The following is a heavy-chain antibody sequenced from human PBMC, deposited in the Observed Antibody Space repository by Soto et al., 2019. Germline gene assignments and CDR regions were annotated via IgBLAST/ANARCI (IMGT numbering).Heavy chain of an antibody. D-gene: IGHD6-6*01. V-gene: IGHV3-33*01. Sequence: PGGSLRLSCAASVFPFSSYGMHWVRQAPGKGLEWVAVIWYDGSNKYYADSVKGRFTISRDNSKNTLYLQMNSLRAEDTAVYYCARDGIGSSSRRNDYWGQGTLVTVSS. J-gene: IGHJ4*02. CDR2: IWYDGSNK. CDR1: VFPFSSYG. CDR3: ARDGIGSSSRRNDY.